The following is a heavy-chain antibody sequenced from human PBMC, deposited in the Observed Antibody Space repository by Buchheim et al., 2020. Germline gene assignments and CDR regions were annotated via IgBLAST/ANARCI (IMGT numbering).Heavy chain of an antibody. Sequence: QVQLVESGGGVVQPGRSLRLSCAASGFTFSSYAMHWVRQAPGKGLEWVAVISYDGSNKYYADSVKGRFTTSRDNFKNTLYLQMNSLRAEDTAVYYCAGEIRPRGNYVGWFDPWGQGTL. CDR2: ISYDGSNK. D-gene: IGHD1-7*01. V-gene: IGHV3-30*04. CDR3: AGEIRPRGNYVGWFDP. CDR1: GFTFSSYA. J-gene: IGHJ5*02.